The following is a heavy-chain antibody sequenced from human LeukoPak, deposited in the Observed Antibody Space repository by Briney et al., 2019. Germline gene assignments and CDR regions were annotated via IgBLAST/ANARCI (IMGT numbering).Heavy chain of an antibody. J-gene: IGHJ5*02. CDR1: GGSISSSSYY. D-gene: IGHD2-2*01. Sequence: RSETLSLTCTVSGGSISSSSYYWGWIRQPPGKRLEWIGSIYYSGSTYYNPSLKSRVTISVDTSKNQFSLKLSSVTAADTAVYYCARGRTALYCSSTSCFWFDPWGQGTLVTVSS. CDR2: IYYSGST. CDR3: ARGRTALYCSSTSCFWFDP. V-gene: IGHV4-39*07.